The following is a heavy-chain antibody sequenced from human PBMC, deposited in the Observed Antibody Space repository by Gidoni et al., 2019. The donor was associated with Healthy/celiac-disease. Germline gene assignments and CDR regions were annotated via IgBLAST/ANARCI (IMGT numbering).Heavy chain of an antibody. D-gene: IGHD6-13*01. CDR2: IYPGDSDT. CDR1: GYSFTSSW. V-gene: IGHV5-51*01. Sequence: EVQLVQSGAEVKKPGASLKISCKGSGYSFTSSWIGVVRQMPGKGLEWMGIIYPGDSDTRYSPSFQGQVTSSADKSISTAYLQWSSLKAADTAMYYCARHSTYSSSWRYYYGMDVWGQGTTVTVSS. J-gene: IGHJ6*02. CDR3: ARHSTYSSSWRYYYGMDV.